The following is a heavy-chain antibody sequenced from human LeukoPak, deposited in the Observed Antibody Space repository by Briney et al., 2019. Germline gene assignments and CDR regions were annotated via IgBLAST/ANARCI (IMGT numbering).Heavy chain of an antibody. CDR3: ASSGTPGVDPFDP. D-gene: IGHD2-2*01. V-gene: IGHV4-59*12. J-gene: IGHJ5*02. CDR1: GGSISNNY. Sequence: SETLSLTCTVSGGSISNNYWSWIRQPPGKGLEWIGYIYHSGSTNYSPSLKSRVTISVDRSKNQFSLKLTSVTAADTAVYYCASSGTPGVDPFDPWGQGTLVTVSS. CDR2: IYHSGST.